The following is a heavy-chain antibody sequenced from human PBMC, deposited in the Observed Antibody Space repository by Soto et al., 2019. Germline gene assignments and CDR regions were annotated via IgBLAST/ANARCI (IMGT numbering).Heavy chain of an antibody. CDR2: IAPGNGNT. D-gene: IGHD2-21*01. Sequence: QVQLVQSGAEVKKPGASVKVFCKASGYTFTDYAIHWVRQAPGQRLELMGWIAPGNGNTKYSQNCQERVTITRDTSAATAYMELSSLRSEDTAVYYCAKGSRMWTPDYWGQGTLVTVSS. V-gene: IGHV1-3*01. CDR1: GYTFTDYA. CDR3: AKGSRMWTPDY. J-gene: IGHJ4*02.